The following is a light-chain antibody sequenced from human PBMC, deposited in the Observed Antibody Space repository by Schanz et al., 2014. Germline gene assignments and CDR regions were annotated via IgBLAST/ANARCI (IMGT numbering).Light chain of an antibody. Sequence: EIVLTQSPGTLSLSPGERATLSCRASQSVSRSYLAWYQQKPGQAPRLLIYGASSRATGIPDRFSGSGSGTDFTLTISSLQSEDFAVYYCQQCISWPWTFGQGTKVETK. CDR3: QQCISWPWT. V-gene: IGKV3D-20*02. CDR2: GAS. CDR1: QSVSRSY. J-gene: IGKJ1*01.